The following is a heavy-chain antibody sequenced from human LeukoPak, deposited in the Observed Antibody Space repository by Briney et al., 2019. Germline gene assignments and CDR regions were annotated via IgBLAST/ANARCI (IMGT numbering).Heavy chain of an antibody. Sequence: SETLSLTCTASGGSISSSSYYWGWIRQPPGKGLEWIGNIFYGGSTYYNPSLKSRVTMSLDTSKNQFSLKLSSVTAADTAVYYCARDLFTVTAVWGQGTLVTVSS. CDR3: ARDLFTVTAV. J-gene: IGHJ4*02. V-gene: IGHV4-39*07. CDR1: GGSISSSSYY. D-gene: IGHD2-21*02. CDR2: IFYGGST.